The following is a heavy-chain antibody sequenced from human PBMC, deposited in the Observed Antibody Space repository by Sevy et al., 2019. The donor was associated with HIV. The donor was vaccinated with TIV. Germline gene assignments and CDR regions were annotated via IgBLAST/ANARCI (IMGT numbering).Heavy chain of an antibody. CDR3: AKDAYYYNSSGYSLSQWYYGMDV. Sequence: GGSLRLSCAASGFTFSTYAMSWVRQAPGKGLEWVSVISGSGGCTYYAYSVKGRFTISRDNSKNTLYLQMNSLRAGDSAVYYCAKDAYYYNSSGYSLSQWYYGMDVWGQGTTVTVSS. CDR1: GFTFSTYA. V-gene: IGHV3-23*01. D-gene: IGHD3-22*01. CDR2: ISGSGGCT. J-gene: IGHJ6*02.